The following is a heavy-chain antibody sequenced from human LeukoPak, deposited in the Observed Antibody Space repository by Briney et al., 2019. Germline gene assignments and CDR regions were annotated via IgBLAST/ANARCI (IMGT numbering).Heavy chain of an antibody. D-gene: IGHD1-7*01. V-gene: IGHV4-38-2*01. Sequence: SETLSLTCAVSGYSINSGYYWGWIRQPPGKGLEWIGSIYHSGSTYYNPSLKSRVTISVDTSKNQFSLKLSSVTAADTAVYYCARTYNWNYGYYYMDVWGKGTTVTVSS. J-gene: IGHJ6*03. CDR3: ARTYNWNYGYYYMDV. CDR2: IYHSGST. CDR1: GYSINSGYY.